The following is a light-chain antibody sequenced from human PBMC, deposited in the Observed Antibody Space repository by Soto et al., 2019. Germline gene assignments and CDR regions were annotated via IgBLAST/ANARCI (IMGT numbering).Light chain of an antibody. CDR1: QSISSY. V-gene: IGKV1-39*01. Sequence: DIQMTQSPSSLSASVGYRVTITCRASQSISSYLNWYQQKPGIAPKLLIYAASSLQSGVPSRFSGSGSGTDFTLTIGSLQPEDFATYYCQQSYSTPWTFGQGTKVAIK. CDR3: QQSYSTPWT. J-gene: IGKJ1*01. CDR2: AAS.